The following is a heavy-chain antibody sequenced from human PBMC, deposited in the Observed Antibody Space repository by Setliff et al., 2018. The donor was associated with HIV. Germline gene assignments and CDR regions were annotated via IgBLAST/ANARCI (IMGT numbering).Heavy chain of an antibody. V-gene: IGHV1-46*01. CDR3: ARPGIAAADYYFDY. J-gene: IGHJ4*02. CDR2: VNPSGGST. D-gene: IGHD6-13*01. Sequence: AASVKVSCKASGYTFTNYNIHWVRQAPGQGLEWVGMVNPSGGSTAYAQKFQGRVTIIRDTSTSTVYMDLSSLRSEDTAVYYCARPGIAAADYYFDYWGQGALVTAPQ. CDR1: GYTFTNYN.